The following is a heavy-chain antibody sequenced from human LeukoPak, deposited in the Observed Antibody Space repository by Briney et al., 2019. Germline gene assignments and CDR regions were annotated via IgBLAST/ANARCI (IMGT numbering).Heavy chain of an antibody. CDR1: DASIRSHY. CDR3: ARSHLGSFDSRGHYFFFDY. D-gene: IGHD3-22*01. CDR2: VYYTGST. J-gene: IGHJ4*02. V-gene: IGHV4-59*11. Sequence: SETLSLTCTVSDASIRSHYWTWIRQPPGQGLEYIGYVYYTGSTNSNPSLKGRVTISTDTSTNQFSLRLTSVTAADTAVYFCARSHLGSFDSRGHYFFFDYWGQGALGTVSS.